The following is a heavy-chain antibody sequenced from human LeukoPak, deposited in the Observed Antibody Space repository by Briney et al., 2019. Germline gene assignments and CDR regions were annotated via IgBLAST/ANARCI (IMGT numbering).Heavy chain of an antibody. CDR3: AKDILRWSFDS. V-gene: IGHV3-23*01. Sequence: PGGSLRLSCAASGFTFSSYSMNWVRQAPGKGLEWVAGIGSDANTHYADSVRGRITISRDNSKNTVSLQMSSLRAEDTAVYYCAKDILRWSFDSWGQGILVTVSS. D-gene: IGHD2-21*01. CDR1: GFTFSSYS. CDR2: IGSDANT. J-gene: IGHJ4*02.